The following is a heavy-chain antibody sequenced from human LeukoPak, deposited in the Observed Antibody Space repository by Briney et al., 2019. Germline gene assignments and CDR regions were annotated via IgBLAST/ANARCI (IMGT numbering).Heavy chain of an antibody. Sequence: GGSLRLSCAASRFTFSTYAMSWVRQAPGKGLEWVSGISGSGGTTYYAASVKGRFTISRDNSKNTLYLQMNSLRAEDTAVYYCARDYGDYEFHAFDIWGQGTMVTVSS. V-gene: IGHV3-23*01. J-gene: IGHJ3*02. D-gene: IGHD4-17*01. CDR1: RFTFSTYA. CDR2: ISGSGGTT. CDR3: ARDYGDYEFHAFDI.